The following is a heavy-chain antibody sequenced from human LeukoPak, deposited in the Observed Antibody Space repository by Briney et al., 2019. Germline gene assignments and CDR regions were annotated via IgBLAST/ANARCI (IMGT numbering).Heavy chain of an antibody. J-gene: IGHJ4*02. CDR3: ARRGYSGFLLDY. CDR2: IYYTGST. D-gene: IGHD5-12*01. Sequence: PSETLSLTCTVSGGSISDNIFYWGWIRQPPGKGLEWIGTIYYTGSTNYNPSLKSRVTISVDTSKNQFSLKLTSVTAADTAVYYCARRGYSGFLLDYWGQGTLVTVSS. CDR1: GGSISDNIFY. V-gene: IGHV4-39*07.